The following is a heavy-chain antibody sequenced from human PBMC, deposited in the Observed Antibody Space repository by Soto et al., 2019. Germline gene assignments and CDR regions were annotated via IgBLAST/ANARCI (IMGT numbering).Heavy chain of an antibody. J-gene: IGHJ4*01. CDR3: VRSHSASVGPVYFDF. Sequence: EVQLVDSGGGVVRPGGSLRLSCAASGFAFDDYGMSWVRQVPGKGLECVSSINWSGGTTSYADSVKGRFTISRDNAKNSLYLQMNSLRAEDKAVYYCVRSHSASVGPVYFDFLGHGTLFTISS. D-gene: IGHD4-4*01. V-gene: IGHV3-20*04. CDR1: GFAFDDYG. CDR2: INWSGGTT.